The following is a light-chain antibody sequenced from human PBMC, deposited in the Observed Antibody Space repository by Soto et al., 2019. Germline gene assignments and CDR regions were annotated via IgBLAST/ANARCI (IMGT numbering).Light chain of an antibody. CDR1: SSNIGNNY. CDR2: DNN. CDR3: GTWDSSLSAGGV. Sequence: QSVLTQPPSVSAAPGQKVTISCSGSSSNIGNNYVSWYQQLPGTAPKLLIYDNNKRPSGIPDRFSGSKSGTSATLGITGLXXXXXADYYCGTWDSSLSAGGVFGGGTKVTVL. J-gene: IGLJ2*01. V-gene: IGLV1-51*01.